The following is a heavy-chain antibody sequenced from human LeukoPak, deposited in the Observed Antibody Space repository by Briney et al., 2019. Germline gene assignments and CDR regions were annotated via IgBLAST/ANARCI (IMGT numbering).Heavy chain of an antibody. CDR3: ARAGAVDTAMVD. D-gene: IGHD5-18*01. CDR1: GFIFSSYA. CDR2: VSFDGDNK. Sequence: PGGSLRLSCAASGFIFSSYAMHWVRQAPGKGLEWVAVVSFDGDNKYYADSVKGRFTISRDNSKNTLYLQMNSLRAEDTAVYCCARAGAVDTAMVDWGQGTLVTVSS. J-gene: IGHJ4*02. V-gene: IGHV3-30-3*01.